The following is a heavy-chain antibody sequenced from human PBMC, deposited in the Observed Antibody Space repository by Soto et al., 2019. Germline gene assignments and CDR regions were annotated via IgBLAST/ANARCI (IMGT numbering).Heavy chain of an antibody. J-gene: IGHJ4*02. D-gene: IGHD3-16*02. V-gene: IGHV1-18*04. CDR1: GYTFTSYG. CDR2: ISAYNGNT. CDR3: ARDQLYDYVWGSYPHFDY. Sequence: SVKVSFKASGYTFTSYGISWVRQAPGQGLEWMGWISAYNGNTNYAQKLQGRVTMTTDTSTSTAYMELRSLRSDDTAVYYCARDQLYDYVWGSYPHFDYWGQGTLVTVSS.